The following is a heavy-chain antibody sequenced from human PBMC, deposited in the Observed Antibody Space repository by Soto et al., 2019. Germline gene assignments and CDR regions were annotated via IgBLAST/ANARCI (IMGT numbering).Heavy chain of an antibody. Sequence: ASVILSLRSPGSGCTISTYCWLLIRQPPGKGMEWIGYIYYSGSTNYNPSLKSRVTISEDASKNQFSLKLSSVTAADTAVYYCARGKFPFNFDDWGQGTLGTVA. V-gene: IGHV4-59*01. J-gene: IGHJ4*02. CDR3: ARGKFPFNFDD. CDR2: IYYSGST. CDR1: GCTISTYC.